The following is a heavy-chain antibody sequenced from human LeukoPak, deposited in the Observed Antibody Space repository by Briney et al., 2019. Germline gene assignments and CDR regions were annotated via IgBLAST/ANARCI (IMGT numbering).Heavy chain of an antibody. CDR1: GFTFSSYA. Sequence: GGSLRPSCAASGFTFSSYAMHWVRQSLGKGLEGVAVMSYDGFNKYYADSVKGRFTISRDNSKNTLYLQMNSLRAEDTAVYYCAKTKGYSYGYYFDYWGQGTLVTVSS. V-gene: IGHV3-30*18. CDR3: AKTKGYSYGYYFDY. CDR2: MSYDGFNK. D-gene: IGHD5-18*01. J-gene: IGHJ4*02.